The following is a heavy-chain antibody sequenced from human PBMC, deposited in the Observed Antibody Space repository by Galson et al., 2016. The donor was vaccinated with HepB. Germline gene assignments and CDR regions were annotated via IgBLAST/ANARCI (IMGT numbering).Heavy chain of an antibody. J-gene: IGHJ6*02. D-gene: IGHD1-1*01. V-gene: IGHV3-23*01. CDR1: GFTFRSYA. Sequence: SLRLSCAASGFTFRSYAMSWVRQVPGKGLEWVSSISGSGAYTHYADSVKGRFTISRDNSKNTMYLQVTSLRAEDTAVYYCAQGLEPEGYYGVDVWGQGTTITVSS. CDR3: AQGLEPEGYYGVDV. CDR2: ISGSGAYT.